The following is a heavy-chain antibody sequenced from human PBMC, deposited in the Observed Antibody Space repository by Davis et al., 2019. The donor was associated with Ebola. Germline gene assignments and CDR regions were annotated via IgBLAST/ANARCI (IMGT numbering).Heavy chain of an antibody. J-gene: IGHJ4*02. CDR2: ISYDVRDK. CDR1: GFTFSDCG. Sequence: GGSLRLSCAASGFTFSDCGVHWVRQAPGKGLEWVALISYDVRDKYYADSVKGRFTISRDNSRGTVHLQMNSLRAEDTAMYYCARDRESFNNWNNVKDSWGQGTLVIVSS. V-gene: IGHV3-30*03. CDR3: ARDRESFNNWNNVKDS. D-gene: IGHD1-20*01.